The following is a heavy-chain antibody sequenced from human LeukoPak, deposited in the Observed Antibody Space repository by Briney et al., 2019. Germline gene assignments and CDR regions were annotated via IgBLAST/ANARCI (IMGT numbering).Heavy chain of an antibody. CDR3: AKGGHSSGWYAY. V-gene: IGHV3-23*01. CDR2: VTGDDDQT. Sequence: PGGSLRLSCAASGFTFSSVAMTWVRQAPGKGLEWVSTVTGDDDQTYYADSVKGRFTISRDNSKNTLYLQMNSLRAEDTAVYYCAKGGHSSGWYAYWGQGTLVTVSS. D-gene: IGHD6-19*01. CDR1: GFTFSSVA. J-gene: IGHJ4*02.